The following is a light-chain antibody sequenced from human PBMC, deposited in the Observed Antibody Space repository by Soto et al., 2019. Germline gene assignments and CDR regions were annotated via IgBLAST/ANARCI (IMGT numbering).Light chain of an antibody. V-gene: IGLV2-23*01. CDR3: FSYAGGETYV. Sequence: QSVLTQPASVSGSPGQSITISCTGTSSDVGGYILVSWYQQHPGKAPKLMIYEGSKRPSGVSNRFSGSKSGNTASLTISGLQAEDEGEYYCFSYAGGETYVFGTGTKLTVL. CDR2: EGS. CDR1: SSDVGGYIL. J-gene: IGLJ1*01.